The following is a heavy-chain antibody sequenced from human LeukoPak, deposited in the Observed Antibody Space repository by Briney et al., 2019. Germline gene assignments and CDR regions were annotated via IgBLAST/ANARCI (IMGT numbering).Heavy chain of an antibody. CDR2: ISRDGNSE. D-gene: IGHD3-10*01. CDR3: ARDSVDGPFVISLDL. CDR1: GFTFSNYP. J-gene: IGHJ4*02. Sequence: PGRSLRLSCVGTGFTFSNYPMNWVRQAPGKGLEWVSHISRDGNSESTVDAPRGRFATSRDNAKNTLFLLISSLRVEDTAVYYCARDSVDGPFVISLDLWGQGALVTVSS. V-gene: IGHV3-48*03.